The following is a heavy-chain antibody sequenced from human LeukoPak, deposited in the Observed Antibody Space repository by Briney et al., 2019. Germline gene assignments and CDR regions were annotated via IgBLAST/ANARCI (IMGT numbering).Heavy chain of an antibody. CDR1: GGSISSGDYY. V-gene: IGHV4-30-4*01. D-gene: IGHD4-17*01. Sequence: SETLSLTCTVSGGSISSGDYYWGWIRQPPGKGLEWIGYIYYSGSTYYNPSLKSRVTISVDTSKNQFSLKLSSVTAADTAVYYCARESYGDAYNWFDPWGQGTLVTVSS. CDR3: ARESYGDAYNWFDP. J-gene: IGHJ5*02. CDR2: IYYSGST.